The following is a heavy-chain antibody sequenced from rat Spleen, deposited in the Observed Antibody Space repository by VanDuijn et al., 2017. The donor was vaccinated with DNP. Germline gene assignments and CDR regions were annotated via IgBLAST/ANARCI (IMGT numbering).Heavy chain of an antibody. CDR1: GFTFSDYN. CDR2: IHSDGSST. CDR3: ARVGDYYDGASGDALDA. V-gene: IGHV5-7*01. Sequence: EVQLVESGGGLVQPGGSLKLSCAASGFTFSDYNMAWVRQAPKKGLEWVTTIHSDGSSTYYRDSVRGRFTFSRDNAESTLYLRMNSLRSEDTATYYCARVGDYYDGASGDALDAWGQGTSVTVSS. J-gene: IGHJ4*01. D-gene: IGHD1-12*02.